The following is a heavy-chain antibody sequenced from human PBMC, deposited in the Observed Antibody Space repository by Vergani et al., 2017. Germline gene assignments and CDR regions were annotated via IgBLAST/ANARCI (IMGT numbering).Heavy chain of an antibody. D-gene: IGHD6-6*01. J-gene: IGHJ5*01. CDR3: AKGDRLEARDNWFDS. Sequence: VQLLESGGGLVQSGGSLRLSCAASGFTFNSFAMTWVRQAPGMGLEWISTISGGGDTNHYADSVKGRFTISRDNYKSTLYWQIKSLRAEDTAVYYCAKGDRLEARDNWFDSWGQGSQVTVSS. V-gene: IGHV3-23*01. CDR2: ISGGGDTN. CDR1: GFTFNSFA.